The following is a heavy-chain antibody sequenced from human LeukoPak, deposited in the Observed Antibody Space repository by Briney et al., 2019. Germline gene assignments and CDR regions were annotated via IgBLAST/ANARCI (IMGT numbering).Heavy chain of an antibody. D-gene: IGHD3-22*01. V-gene: IGHV4-39*07. CDR1: GGSISSYY. Sequence: SETLSLTCTVSGGSISSYYWGWIRQPPGKGLEWIGSIYYSGSTYYNPSLKSRVTISVDTSKNQFSLKLSSVTAADTAVYYCARAMDYYDSSGSYEYYFDYWGQGTLVTVSS. CDR2: IYYSGST. CDR3: ARAMDYYDSSGSYEYYFDY. J-gene: IGHJ4*02.